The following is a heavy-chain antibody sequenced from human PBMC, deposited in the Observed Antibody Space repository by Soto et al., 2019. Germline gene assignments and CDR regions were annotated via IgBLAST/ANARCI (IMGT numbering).Heavy chain of an antibody. CDR1: GFTFSSYA. Sequence: PGGSLRLSCAASGFTFSSYAMSWVRQVPGKGLEWVSAISGSGGSTYYADSVKGRFTISRDNSKNTLYLQMNSLRAEDTAVYYCAKKDTMVRGVINRYFDYWGQGTLVTVSS. CDR2: ISGSGGST. CDR3: AKKDTMVRGVINRYFDY. D-gene: IGHD3-10*01. V-gene: IGHV3-23*01. J-gene: IGHJ4*02.